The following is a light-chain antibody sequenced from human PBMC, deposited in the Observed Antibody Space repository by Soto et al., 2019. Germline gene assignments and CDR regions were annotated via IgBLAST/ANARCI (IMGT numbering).Light chain of an antibody. CDR2: AAS. J-gene: IGKJ2*01. CDR1: QVISSH. Sequence: IQLTQSPSFLSASVGDRVIITCRASQVISSHLAWYQQKPGKAPKLLIYAASTLQSGVPSRFSGSGSGTEFTLTISSLQPEDFAAYYCQQVNGYPHTFGQGTKLEIK. CDR3: QQVNGYPHT. V-gene: IGKV1-9*01.